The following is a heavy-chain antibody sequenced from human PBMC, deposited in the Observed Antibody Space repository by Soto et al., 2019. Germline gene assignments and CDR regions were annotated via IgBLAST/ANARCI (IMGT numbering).Heavy chain of an antibody. CDR2: IIRIFGTA. J-gene: IGHJ6*02. Sequence: QVQLVQSGAEVKKPGSSVKVSCKASGGTFSSYATSWVRQAPGQGLEWMGGIIRIFGTANYAQKFQGRVTITADESTSTAYMELSSLRSEDTAVYYCARNGYCVSTSCYSDYYSGMDVWGQGTTVTVSS. D-gene: IGHD2-2*02. V-gene: IGHV1-69*12. CDR3: ARNGYCVSTSCYSDYYSGMDV. CDR1: GGTFSSYA.